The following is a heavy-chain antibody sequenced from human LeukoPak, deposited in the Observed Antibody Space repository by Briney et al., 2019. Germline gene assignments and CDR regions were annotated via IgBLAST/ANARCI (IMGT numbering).Heavy chain of an antibody. Sequence: ASVKVSCKASGYTFTSYAVHWVRQAPGQRLEWMGWINAGNGNTKYSQKFQGRVTITRDTSASTAYMELSSLRSEDTAVYYCARGQGVGATNYWGQGTLVTVSS. CDR1: GYTFTSYA. V-gene: IGHV1-3*01. CDR3: ARGQGVGATNY. D-gene: IGHD1-26*01. J-gene: IGHJ4*02. CDR2: INAGNGNT.